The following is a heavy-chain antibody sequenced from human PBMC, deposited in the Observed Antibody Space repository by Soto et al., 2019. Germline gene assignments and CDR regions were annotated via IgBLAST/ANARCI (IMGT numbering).Heavy chain of an antibody. D-gene: IGHD2-21*01. CDR3: VRGGDAYNFGADY. CDR2: IIPKLGSA. Sequence: QVQLVQSGAEVKEPGSSVKVSCKASGGGNLRDYRTTWVRRAPGQGLEWMGGIIPKLGSANYAQNFQGRVTVTADESTNTVYMEIRSLRSDDTAVYYCVRGGDAYNFGADYWGQGTPVTVS. CDR1: GGGNLRDYR. V-gene: IGHV1-69*01. J-gene: IGHJ4*02.